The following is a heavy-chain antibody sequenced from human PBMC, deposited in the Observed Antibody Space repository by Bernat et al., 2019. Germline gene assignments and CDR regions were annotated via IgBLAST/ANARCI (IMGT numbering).Heavy chain of an antibody. D-gene: IGHD2-15*01. J-gene: IGHJ3*02. V-gene: IGHV4-39*01. CDR1: GGSISSSSYY. CDR3: ARLTGGRPFDI. Sequence: QLQLQESGPGLVKSSETLSLTCTVSGGSISSSSYYWGWIRQPPGKGLEWIGSIYYSGTYYNPSLKSRVTISVDTSKNQFSLKVRSVTAADTAVYYCARLTGGRPFDIWGQGTMVTVSS. CDR2: IYYSGT.